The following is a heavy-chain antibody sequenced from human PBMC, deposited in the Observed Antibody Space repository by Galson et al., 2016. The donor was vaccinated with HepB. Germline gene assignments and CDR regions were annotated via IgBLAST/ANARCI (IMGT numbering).Heavy chain of an antibody. CDR1: GGSISSNNYY. J-gene: IGHJ5*02. V-gene: IGHV4-39*01. CDR3: ARLRIAVAGRPGDFDP. CDR2: IYYSGRA. D-gene: IGHD6-19*01. Sequence: SETLSLTCNVSGGSISSNNYYWGWIRQPPGKGLEWIGNIYYSGRASYNPSLKSRVTISVDTSKGQFSLKVRSVTAADTAVYYCARLRIAVAGRPGDFDPWGQGILVTVSS.